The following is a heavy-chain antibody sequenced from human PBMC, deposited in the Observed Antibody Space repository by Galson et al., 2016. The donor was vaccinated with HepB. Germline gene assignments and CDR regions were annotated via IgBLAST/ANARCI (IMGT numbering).Heavy chain of an antibody. Sequence: SETQSLTCTVSGASLNRNAYYWDWIRQPPGKELEWIGTIYYSGNTYYNPSLKSRVTISVDTSKNQFSLKLSSVTAADTAVYYCARHRTYGDSPAAFEIWGQGTMVTVSS. J-gene: IGHJ3*02. CDR3: ARHRTYGDSPAAFEI. V-gene: IGHV4-39*01. CDR1: GASLNRNAYY. CDR2: IYYSGNT. D-gene: IGHD2-21*02.